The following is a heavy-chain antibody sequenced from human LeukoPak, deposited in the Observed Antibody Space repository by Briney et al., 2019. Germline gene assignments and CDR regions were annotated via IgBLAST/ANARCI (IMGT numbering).Heavy chain of an antibody. CDR3: ARDKTAGVPAAMNCYYYGMDV. Sequence: GRSLRLSCAASGFTFSSYAMHWVRQAPGKGLEWVSVISYGGSNKYYADSVKGRFTISRDNSKNTLYLQMNSLRAEDTAVYYCARDKTAGVPAAMNCYYYGMDVWGKGTTVTVSS. CDR2: ISYGGSNK. D-gene: IGHD2-2*01. V-gene: IGHV3-30*04. J-gene: IGHJ6*04. CDR1: GFTFSSYA.